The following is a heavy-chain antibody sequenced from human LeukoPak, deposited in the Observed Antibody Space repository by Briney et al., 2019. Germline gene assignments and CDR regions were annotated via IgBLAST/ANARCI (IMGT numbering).Heavy chain of an antibody. V-gene: IGHV4-59*12. D-gene: IGHD1-1*01. CDR3: ARRISSWNVYIDK. Sequence: SETLSLTCSVSGGSLSGYYWSWIRQTPGKGLEWIGYIYSSGTTNYNRALQSRVTISLDTAKNQFSLSVTSVTAADTAMYFCARRISSWNVYIDKWGQGVQVTVSS. CDR2: IYSSGTT. CDR1: GGSLSGYY. J-gene: IGHJ4*02.